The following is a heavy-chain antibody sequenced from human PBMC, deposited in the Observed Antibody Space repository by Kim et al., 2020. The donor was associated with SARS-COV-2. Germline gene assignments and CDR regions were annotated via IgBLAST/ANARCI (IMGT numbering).Heavy chain of an antibody. CDR3: ARLRVNKGWYPLPFDS. CDR2: INHSGST. CDR1: GGSFSGYY. Sequence: SETLSLTCAVYGGSFSGYYWSWIRQPPGKGLEWIGEINHSGSTNYNPSLKSRVTISVDTSKNQFSLKLSSVTAADTAVYYCARLRVNKGWYPLPFDSWG. J-gene: IGHJ4*01. V-gene: IGHV4-34*01. D-gene: IGHD6-19*01.